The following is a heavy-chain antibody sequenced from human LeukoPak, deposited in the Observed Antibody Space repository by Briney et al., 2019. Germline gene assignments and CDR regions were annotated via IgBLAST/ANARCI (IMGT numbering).Heavy chain of an antibody. CDR2: IRYDGSNK. CDR1: GFTFSSYG. V-gene: IGHV3-30*02. Sequence: GGSLRLSCAASGFTFSSYGMHWVRQAPGKGLEWVAFIRYDGSNKYYADSVKGRFTISRDNSKNTLYLQMNSLRAEDTAVYYCAKDRGSYRGFDYWGQGTLVTVSS. J-gene: IGHJ4*02. D-gene: IGHD1-26*01. CDR3: AKDRGSYRGFDY.